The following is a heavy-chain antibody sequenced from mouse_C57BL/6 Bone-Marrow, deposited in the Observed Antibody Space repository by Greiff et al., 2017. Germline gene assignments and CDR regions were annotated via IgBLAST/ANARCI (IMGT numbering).Heavy chain of an antibody. D-gene: IGHD1-1*01. J-gene: IGHJ4*01. Sequence: EVQLQESGPELVKPGASVKISCKASGYSFTGYYMNWVKQSPEKSLEWIGEINPSPSGTTYNQKFKAKATLTVDKSSSTAYMQLKSLKSEDSAVYYCARGRRGSVLYYAMDYWGQGTAGTVSS. CDR1: GYSFTGYY. CDR3: ARGRRGSVLYYAMDY. CDR2: INPSPSGT. V-gene: IGHV1-42*01.